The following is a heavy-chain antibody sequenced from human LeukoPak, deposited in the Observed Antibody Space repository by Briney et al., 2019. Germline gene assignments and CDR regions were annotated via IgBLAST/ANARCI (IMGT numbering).Heavy chain of an antibody. CDR2: IIPILGIA. Sequence: ASVKVSCKASGGTFSSYAISWVRQAPGQGLEWMGRIIPILGIANYAQKFQGRVTITADKSTSTAYMELSSLRSEDTAVYYCARDRGSTYYYDSSNDYWGQGTLVTVSS. CDR1: GGTFSSYA. D-gene: IGHD3-22*01. J-gene: IGHJ4*02. CDR3: ARDRGSTYYYDSSNDY. V-gene: IGHV1-69*04.